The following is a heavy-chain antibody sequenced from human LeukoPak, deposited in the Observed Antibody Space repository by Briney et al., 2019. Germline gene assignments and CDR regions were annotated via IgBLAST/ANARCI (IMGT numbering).Heavy chain of an antibody. V-gene: IGHV3-7*01. CDR2: IKQDGSEK. CDR3: ARIDVCNSGWYDY. D-gene: IGHD6-19*01. CDR1: GFTFSGHW. Sequence: GGSLRLSCAASGFTFSGHWRSWVRQAPGKGLEWVANIKQDGSEKYYVDSVKGRFTISRDNAKNSLYLQMNTLRVEDTGVFYCARIDVCNSGWYDYWGQGTLVTVSS. J-gene: IGHJ4*02.